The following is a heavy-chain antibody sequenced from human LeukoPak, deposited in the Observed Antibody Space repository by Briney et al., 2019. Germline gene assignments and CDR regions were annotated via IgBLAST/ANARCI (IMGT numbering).Heavy chain of an antibody. CDR2: IIPIFGTA. J-gene: IGHJ3*02. CDR1: GGTFSSYA. Sequence: PVEVSCKASGGTFSSYAISWVRQAPGQGLEWMGGIIPIFGTANYAQKFQGRVTITTDESTSTAYMELSSLRSEDTAVYYCASTVTTYDAFDIWGQGTMVTVSS. V-gene: IGHV1-69*05. CDR3: ASTVTTYDAFDI. D-gene: IGHD1-1*01.